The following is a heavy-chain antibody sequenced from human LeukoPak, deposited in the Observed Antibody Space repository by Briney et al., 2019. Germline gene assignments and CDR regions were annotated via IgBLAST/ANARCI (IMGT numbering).Heavy chain of an antibody. CDR2: IYTSGST. J-gene: IGHJ6*02. CDR1: GGSISSYY. Sequence: PSETLSLTCTVSGGSISSYYWSWIRQPAGKGLEWIGRIYTSGSTNYNPSLKSRVTMSVDTSKNQFSRKLSSVTAADTAVYYCARDFFPYQLLDYGMDVWGQGTTVTVSS. V-gene: IGHV4-4*07. CDR3: ARDFFPYQLLDYGMDV. D-gene: IGHD2-2*01.